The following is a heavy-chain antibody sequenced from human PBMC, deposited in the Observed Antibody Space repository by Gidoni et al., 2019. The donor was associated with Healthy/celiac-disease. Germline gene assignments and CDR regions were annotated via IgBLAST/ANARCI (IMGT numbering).Heavy chain of an antibody. Sequence: QVQLVQSGAEVEKPGASGKVSCKASGGTFSSYTISWVRQAPGQGLEWMGRIIPILGIANYAQKFQDRVTITADKSTSTAYMELSSLRSEDTAVYYCARDGGMDSFDYWGQGTLVTVSS. J-gene: IGHJ4*02. CDR2: IIPILGIA. CDR3: ARDGGMDSFDY. D-gene: IGHD3-16*01. CDR1: GGTFSSYT. V-gene: IGHV1-69*08.